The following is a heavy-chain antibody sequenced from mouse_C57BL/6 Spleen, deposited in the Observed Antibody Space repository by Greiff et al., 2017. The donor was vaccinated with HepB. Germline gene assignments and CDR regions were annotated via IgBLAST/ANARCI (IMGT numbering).Heavy chain of an antibody. Sequence: VQLQQSGPGLVQPSQSLSITCTVSGFSLTSYGVHWVRQSPGKGLEWLGVIWSGGSTDYNAAFISRLSISKDNSKSQVFFKMNSLQADDTAIYYCARMGGNYLDYWGQGTTLTVSS. CDR2: IWSGGST. J-gene: IGHJ2*01. V-gene: IGHV2-2*01. CDR3: ARMGGNYLDY. CDR1: GFSLTSYG.